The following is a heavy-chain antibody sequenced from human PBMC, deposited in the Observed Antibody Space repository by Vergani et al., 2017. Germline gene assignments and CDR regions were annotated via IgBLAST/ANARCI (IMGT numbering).Heavy chain of an antibody. J-gene: IGHJ4*02. V-gene: IGHV3-48*01. CDR3: ARVRRGSSSGGVIDY. CDR2: ISSSSSTI. D-gene: IGHD6-6*01. CDR1: GFTFSSYS. Sequence: EVQLVESGGGLVQPGGSLRLSCAASGFTFSSYSMNWVRQAPGKGLEWVSYISSSSSTIYYADSVKGRFTISRDNAKNSLYLQMNSLRAEDTAVYYCARVRRGSSSGGVIDYWGQGTLVTVSS.